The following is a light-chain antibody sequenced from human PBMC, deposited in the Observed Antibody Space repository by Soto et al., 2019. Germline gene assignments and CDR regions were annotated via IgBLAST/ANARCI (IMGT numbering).Light chain of an antibody. Sequence: QSVLTQPPSASGTPGQTVTISCAGSTPNIGSNPVNWYQQVPGTAPKLLIYYSNHRPSGVPDRFSGSKSGTSASLAISGLRSEDEADYYCSAWDDSLNGHLVFGGGTKVTVL. J-gene: IGLJ3*02. CDR1: TPNIGSNP. CDR3: SAWDDSLNGHLV. CDR2: YSN. V-gene: IGLV1-44*01.